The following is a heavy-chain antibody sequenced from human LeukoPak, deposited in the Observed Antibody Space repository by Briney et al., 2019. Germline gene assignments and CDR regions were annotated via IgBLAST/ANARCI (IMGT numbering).Heavy chain of an antibody. CDR3: AKDTAMVLSGAFDI. CDR1: GFTFDDYA. V-gene: IGHV3-9*01. CDR2: ISWNSGSI. J-gene: IGHJ3*02. D-gene: IGHD5-18*01. Sequence: GRSLRLSCAASGFTFDDYAMHWVRQAPGEGLEWVSGISWNSGSIGYADSVKGRFTISRDNAKNSLYLQMNSLRAEDTALYYCAKDTAMVLSGAFDIWGQGTMVTVSS.